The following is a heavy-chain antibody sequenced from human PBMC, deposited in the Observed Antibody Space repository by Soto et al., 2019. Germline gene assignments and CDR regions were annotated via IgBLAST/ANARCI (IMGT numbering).Heavy chain of an antibody. J-gene: IGHJ5*02. D-gene: IGHD5-18*01. V-gene: IGHV1-3*01. CDR2: INAGNGNT. CDR3: AREGYSYDR. Sequence: ASVKVSCKASEYTFTSYSMYWVRQAPGQRLECLGWINAGNGNTKYSQNFEGRVTLTRDTSTTTAYMELRSLRSDDTAVYYCAREGYSYDRWGQGTLVTVSS. CDR1: EYTFTSYS.